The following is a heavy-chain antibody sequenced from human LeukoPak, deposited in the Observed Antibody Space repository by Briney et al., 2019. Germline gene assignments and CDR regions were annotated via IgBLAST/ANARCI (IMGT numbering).Heavy chain of an antibody. D-gene: IGHD2-2*01. Sequence: SENLSLTCAVYGGSFSGYYWSWIRQPPGKGLEWIGEINHSGSTNYNPSLKSRVTISVDTSKNQFSLKLSSVTAADTAVYYCASFQDIVVVPAAYDDAFDIWGQGTMVTVSS. CDR2: INHSGST. V-gene: IGHV4-34*01. CDR1: GGSFSGYY. CDR3: ASFQDIVVVPAAYDDAFDI. J-gene: IGHJ3*02.